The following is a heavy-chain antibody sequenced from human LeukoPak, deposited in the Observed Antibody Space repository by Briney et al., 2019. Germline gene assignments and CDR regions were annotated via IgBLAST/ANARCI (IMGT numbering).Heavy chain of an antibody. Sequence: GGSLRLSCAASGCTFSSYAMSWVRQAPGKGLEWVSAISGSGGSTYYADSVKGRSTISRDNSKNTLYLQMNSLRAEDTAVYYCAKVRYSSGWDHFDYWGQGTLVTVSS. J-gene: IGHJ4*02. V-gene: IGHV3-23*01. D-gene: IGHD6-19*01. CDR2: ISGSGGST. CDR1: GCTFSSYA. CDR3: AKVRYSSGWDHFDY.